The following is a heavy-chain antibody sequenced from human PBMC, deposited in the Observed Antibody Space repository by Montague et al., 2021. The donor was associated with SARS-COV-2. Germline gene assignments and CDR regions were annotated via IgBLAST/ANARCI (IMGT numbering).Heavy chain of an antibody. Sequence: ETLSLTCTVSGGSISSYYWSWIRQPPGKGLVWVSRINPDGTNTFYADFAKGRFTISRDNARNTAYLQISRLGGEDTAVYYCARGLNPGLGEGDYWGQGTLVTVSS. CDR3: ARGLNPGLGEGDY. CDR1: GGSISSYY. V-gene: IGHV3-74*01. D-gene: IGHD3-16*01. CDR2: INPDGTNT. J-gene: IGHJ4*02.